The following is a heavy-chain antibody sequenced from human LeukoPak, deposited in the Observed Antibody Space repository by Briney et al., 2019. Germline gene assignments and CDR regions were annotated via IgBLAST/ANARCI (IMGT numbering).Heavy chain of an antibody. CDR2: ISSNGGST. V-gene: IGHV3-64*04. D-gene: IGHD6-13*01. Sequence: PGGSLRLSCSASGFTFSSYAMHWVRQAPGKGLEYVSAISSNGGSTYYADSVKGRFTISRDNSKNTLYLQMNSLRAEDTAIYYCAKEFFDSQQLVPYFDYWGQGTLVTVSS. J-gene: IGHJ4*02. CDR1: GFTFSSYA. CDR3: AKEFFDSQQLVPYFDY.